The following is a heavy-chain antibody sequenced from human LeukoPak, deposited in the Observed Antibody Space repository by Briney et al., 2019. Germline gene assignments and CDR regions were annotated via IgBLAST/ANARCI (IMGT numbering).Heavy chain of an antibody. V-gene: IGHV3-74*01. Sequence: PGGSLRLSCAASGLTFSSYWMHWVRQAPGKGLVWVARINPDASITGYADSVKGRLTISRDNAKNSLYLQMNSLRPEDMAVYYCASSMAYNCLDYWGQGTLVTVSP. J-gene: IGHJ4*02. CDR1: GLTFSSYW. CDR2: INPDASIT. D-gene: IGHD5-24*01. CDR3: ASSMAYNCLDY.